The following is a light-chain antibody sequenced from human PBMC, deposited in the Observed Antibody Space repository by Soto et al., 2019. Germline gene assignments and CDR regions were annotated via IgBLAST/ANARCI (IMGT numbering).Light chain of an antibody. V-gene: IGKV3-15*01. J-gene: IGKJ4*01. CDR3: QQYNNWPPVT. CDR1: QSVSSN. Sequence: EIVMTQSPATLSVSPGERATLSCRASQSVSSNLAWYQQKPGQAPRLLIYGASPRATGIPARFSGSGSGTEFTLTISSLQSEDFAVYYGQQYNNWPPVTFGVGTKVEIK. CDR2: GAS.